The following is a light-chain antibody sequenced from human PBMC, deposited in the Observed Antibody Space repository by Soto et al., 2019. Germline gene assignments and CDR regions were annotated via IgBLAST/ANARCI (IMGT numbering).Light chain of an antibody. J-gene: IGKJ1*01. CDR1: QSISSW. CDR3: QQYNSYSKT. Sequence: DIQMTQSPSTLSASVGDRVTITCRARQSISSWLAWYQQKPGKAPKLLIYDASSLESGVPSRFSGSGSGTEVTLTSSSLQPDDFATHYCQQYNSYSKTVGQGNKEEIK. CDR2: DAS. V-gene: IGKV1-5*01.